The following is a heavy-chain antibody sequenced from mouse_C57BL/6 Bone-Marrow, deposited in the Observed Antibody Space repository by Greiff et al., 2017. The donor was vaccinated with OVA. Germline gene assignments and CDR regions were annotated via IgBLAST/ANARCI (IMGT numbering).Heavy chain of an antibody. CDR2: IDPSDSYT. Sequence: QVQLQQPGAELVKPGASVKLSCKASGYTFTSYWMQWVKQRPGQGLEWIGEIDPSDSYTNYNQKFKGKATLTVDTSSSTAYMQLSSLTSEDSAVYYCARERSYSYFDYWGQGTTLTVSS. CDR1: GYTFTSYW. J-gene: IGHJ2*01. D-gene: IGHD6-2*01. CDR3: ARERSYSYFDY. V-gene: IGHV1-50*01.